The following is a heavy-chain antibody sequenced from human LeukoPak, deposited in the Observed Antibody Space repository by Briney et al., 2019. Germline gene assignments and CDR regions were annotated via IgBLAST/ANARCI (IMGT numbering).Heavy chain of an antibody. CDR3: ARRGYHDSSGYDY. Sequence: GGSLRLSCAASGFTFSSYAMSWVRQAPGKGLEWVSSISGRSADIYYADSVKGRFTISRDNAKNSVFLQMNNLRVEDTAIYYCARRGYHDSSGYDYWGQGTPVTVSS. D-gene: IGHD3-22*01. CDR2: ISGRSADI. J-gene: IGHJ4*02. CDR1: GFTFSSYA. V-gene: IGHV3-21*06.